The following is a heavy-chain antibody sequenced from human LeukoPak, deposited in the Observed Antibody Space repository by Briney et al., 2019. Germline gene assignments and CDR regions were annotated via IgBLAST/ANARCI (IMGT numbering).Heavy chain of an antibody. V-gene: IGHV4-59*01. Sequence: PSETLSLTCTVSGGSISSYYWSWIRQPPGKGLEWIGYIYYSGSTNYNPSLKSRVTISVDTSKNQFSLKLSSVTAADTAVYYCARVAQDIVVVPAAIIGYYFDYWGQGTLVTVSS. CDR3: ARVAQDIVVVPAAIIGYYFDY. D-gene: IGHD2-2*01. CDR1: GGSISSYY. J-gene: IGHJ4*02. CDR2: IYYSGST.